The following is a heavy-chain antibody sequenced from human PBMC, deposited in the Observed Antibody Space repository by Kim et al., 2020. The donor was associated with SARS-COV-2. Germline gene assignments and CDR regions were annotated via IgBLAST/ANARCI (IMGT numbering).Heavy chain of an antibody. CDR2: IYYSGST. V-gene: IGHV4-59*13. Sequence: SETLSLTCTVSGGSISRYYWSWIRQPPGKGLEWIGYIYYSGSTNYNPSLKRRVTISVDTSKNQFSLKLSSVTAADTAVYYCARAGESGWFRVISGMDVWGQGTTVTVSS. CDR1: GGSISRYY. D-gene: IGHD3-10*01. CDR3: ARAGESGWFRVISGMDV. J-gene: IGHJ6*02.